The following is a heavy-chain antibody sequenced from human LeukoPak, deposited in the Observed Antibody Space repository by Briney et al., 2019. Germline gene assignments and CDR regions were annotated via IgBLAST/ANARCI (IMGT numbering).Heavy chain of an antibody. CDR1: GFKLSSYY. D-gene: IGHD1-1*01. CDR2: LKSDGCST. V-gene: IGHV3-74*03. J-gene: IGHJ4*02. Sequence: GGSLRLACAASGFKLSSYYMDWVRQGPGKGLVWVSRLKSDGCSTKYADSVQGRFTISRDDAKNTLYLQMTSVRVEDAAVYYCARTTMETQYFDRWGQGTLVTVSS. CDR3: ARTTMETQYFDR.